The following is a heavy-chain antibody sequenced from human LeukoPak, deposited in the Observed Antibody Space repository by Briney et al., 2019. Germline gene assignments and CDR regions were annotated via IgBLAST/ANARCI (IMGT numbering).Heavy chain of an antibody. Sequence: GGPLRLSCAASGFTFSSYWMHWVRQAPGKGLVWVSHINGDGTTTNYADSVKGRFTISRDNAKNTVYLQMNSLRAEDTAVYYCARHYGPWGQGTLVTVSS. CDR1: GFTFSSYW. J-gene: IGHJ5*02. V-gene: IGHV3-74*01. CDR3: ARHYGP. D-gene: IGHD3-16*01. CDR2: INGDGTTT.